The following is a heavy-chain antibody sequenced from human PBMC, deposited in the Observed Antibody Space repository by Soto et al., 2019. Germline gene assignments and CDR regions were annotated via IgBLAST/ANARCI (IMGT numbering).Heavy chain of an antibody. CDR2: IIPILGIA. Sequence: QVQLVQSGAEVKKPGSSVKVSCKASGGTFSSYTISWVRQAPGQGLEWMGRIIPILGIANYAQKFQGRVTIPADKSTSTAYMDLSSLSSEDTAVYYCARRPRGYYLDWGQGTLVTVS. V-gene: IGHV1-69*02. J-gene: IGHJ4*02. D-gene: IGHD3-3*01. CDR1: GGTFSSYT. CDR3: ARRPRGYYLD.